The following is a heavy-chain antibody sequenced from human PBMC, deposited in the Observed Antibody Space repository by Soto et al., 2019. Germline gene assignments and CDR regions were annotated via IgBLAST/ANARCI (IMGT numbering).Heavy chain of an antibody. CDR2: IYYTGST. CDR3: ARASGCSGGSCAFDP. J-gene: IGHJ5*02. CDR1: GATISTYY. Sequence: PETLPLTCTISGATISTYYWSWIRQPPGKGLEWIGYIYYTGSTNYNPSLKSRVTISVDTSKNQFSLKLSSVTAADTAVYYCARASGCSGGSCAFDPWGQGTLVTVS. D-gene: IGHD2-15*01. V-gene: IGHV4-59*01.